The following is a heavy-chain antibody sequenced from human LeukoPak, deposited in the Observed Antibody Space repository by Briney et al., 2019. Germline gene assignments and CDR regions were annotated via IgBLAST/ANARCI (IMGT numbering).Heavy chain of an antibody. V-gene: IGHV4-4*07. CDR3: ARVGPYCSSTSCHYYYYYMDV. Sequence: SETLSLTCSVSGDSISSYYWSWIRQPAGKGLEWIGRIYSSGSTNYNPSLKSRITMSIDTSKDQFSLKLSSVTAADTAVYYCARVGPYCSSTSCHYYYYYMDVWGKGTTVTVSS. CDR2: IYSSGST. D-gene: IGHD2-2*01. CDR1: GDSISSYY. J-gene: IGHJ6*03.